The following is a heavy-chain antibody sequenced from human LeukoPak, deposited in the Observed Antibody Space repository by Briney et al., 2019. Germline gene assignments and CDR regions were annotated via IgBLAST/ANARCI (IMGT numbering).Heavy chain of an antibody. Sequence: GGSLRHSCAASGFTFSSYWMHWVRQAPGKGLVWVSRINTDGSSTSYADSVKGRFTISRDNAKNTLYLQMNSLRAEDTAVYYCARDLIGPVCSSTSCSIFWGQGTLVTVSS. CDR1: GFTFSSYW. CDR3: ARDLIGPVCSSTSCSIF. J-gene: IGHJ4*02. CDR2: INTDGSST. D-gene: IGHD2-2*01. V-gene: IGHV3-74*01.